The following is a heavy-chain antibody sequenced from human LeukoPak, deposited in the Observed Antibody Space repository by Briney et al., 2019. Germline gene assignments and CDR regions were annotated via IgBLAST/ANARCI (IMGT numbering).Heavy chain of an antibody. D-gene: IGHD2-2*01. CDR3: ARDSIVVVPAAMEFDY. J-gene: IGHJ4*02. V-gene: IGHV1-58*02. CDR2: IVVGSGNT. CDR1: GFTFTSSA. Sequence: RTSVKVSCKASGFTFTSSAMQWVRQARGQRLEWIVWIVVGSGNTNYAQKFQERVTITRDMSTSTAYMELSRLRSDDTAVYYCARDSIVVVPAAMEFDYWGQGTLVTVSS.